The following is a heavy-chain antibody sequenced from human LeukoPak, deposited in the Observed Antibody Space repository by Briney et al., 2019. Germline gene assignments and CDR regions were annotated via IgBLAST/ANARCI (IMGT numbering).Heavy chain of an antibody. D-gene: IGHD6-6*01. V-gene: IGHV3-21*01. Sequence: GGSLRLSCAASGFTFSSYSMNWVRQAPGKGLEWVSSISSSSSYIYYADSVKGRFTISRVNAKNSLYLQMNSLRAEDTAVYYCASSRAQLAHYYYYYMDVWGKGTTVTVSS. CDR1: GFTFSSYS. CDR3: ASSRAQLAHYYYYYMDV. J-gene: IGHJ6*03. CDR2: ISSSSSYI.